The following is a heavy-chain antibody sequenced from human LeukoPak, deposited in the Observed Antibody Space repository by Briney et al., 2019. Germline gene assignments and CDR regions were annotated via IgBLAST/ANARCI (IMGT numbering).Heavy chain of an antibody. CDR2: IYTSGST. CDR3: ARDGPGYYYYYGMDV. V-gene: IGHV4-4*07. CDR1: GGSISSYY. J-gene: IGHJ6*02. Sequence: SESLSLTCTVSGGSISSYYWSWIRQPAGKGLQWIGRIYTSGSTNYNPSLKSRVTMSVDTSKNQFSLKLSSVTAADTAVYYCARDGPGYYYYYGMDVWGQGTTVTVSS.